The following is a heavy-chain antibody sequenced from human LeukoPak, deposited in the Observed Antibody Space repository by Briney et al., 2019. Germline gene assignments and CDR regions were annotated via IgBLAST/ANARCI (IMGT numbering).Heavy chain of an antibody. J-gene: IGHJ5*02. CDR3: ARTIWYSSPRSDWFDP. D-gene: IGHD6-13*01. V-gene: IGHV4-39*01. Sequence: SETLSLTCIVSGGSISSSSYYWGWIRQPPGKGLEWIGSIYYSGSTYYNPSLKSRVTISVDTSKNQFSLKLSSVTAADTAVYYCARTIWYSSPRSDWFDPWGQGTLVTVSS. CDR2: IYYSGST. CDR1: GGSISSSSYY.